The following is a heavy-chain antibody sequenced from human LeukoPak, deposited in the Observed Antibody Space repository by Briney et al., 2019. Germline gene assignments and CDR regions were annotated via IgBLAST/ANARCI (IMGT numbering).Heavy chain of an antibody. CDR1: GFTFSSYG. J-gene: IGHJ4*02. Sequence: PGGSLRLSCAASGFTFSSYGMHWVRQAPGKGLEWVAVISYDGSNKYYADSVKGRFTISRDNSKNTLYLQMSSLRSEDTAVYYCASGGSIVGESRDWGQGTLVTVSS. V-gene: IGHV3-30*03. CDR3: ASGGSIVGESRD. CDR2: ISYDGSNK. D-gene: IGHD1-26*01.